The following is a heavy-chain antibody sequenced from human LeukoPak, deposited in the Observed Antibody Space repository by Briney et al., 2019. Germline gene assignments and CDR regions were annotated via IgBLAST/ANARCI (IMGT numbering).Heavy chain of an antibody. J-gene: IGHJ4*02. Sequence: GESLKISCKGSGYSFTNFWISWVPQMPGKGLEWMGRIDPRDSYTKYSPSLEAHVTISVDKPISSAFLQWNSLKASDSAMYYCATGASKVTTDFANYWGQGTQVAVSS. CDR3: ATGASKVTTDFANY. V-gene: IGHV5-10-1*01. D-gene: IGHD4-17*01. CDR1: GYSFTNFW. CDR2: IDPRDSYT.